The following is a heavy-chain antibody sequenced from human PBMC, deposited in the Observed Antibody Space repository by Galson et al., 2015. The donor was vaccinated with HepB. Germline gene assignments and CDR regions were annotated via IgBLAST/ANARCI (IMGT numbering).Heavy chain of an antibody. CDR3: ARDDGGWTYSKQRYYYGLDV. V-gene: IGHV3-33*01. CDR2: IWFDGSNK. Sequence: SLRLSCAASGFTFGSYGVHWVRQAPGKGLEWVAVIWFDGSNKYYADSVMGRFTISRDNSKNTLYLQMNSLRAEDTAVYYCARDDGGWTYSKQRYYYGLDVRVQGTPVTVSS. CDR1: GFTFGSYG. J-gene: IGHJ6*02. D-gene: IGHD6-19*01.